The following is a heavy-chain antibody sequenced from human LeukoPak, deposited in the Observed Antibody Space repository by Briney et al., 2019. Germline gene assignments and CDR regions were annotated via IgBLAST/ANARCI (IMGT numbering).Heavy chain of an antibody. V-gene: IGHV4-61*02. J-gene: IGHJ3*02. Sequence: SETLSLTCTVSGGSISSGSYYWSWIRQPAGKGLEWIGRIYTSGSTNYNPSLKSRVTISVDTSKNQFSLKLSSVTAADMAVYYCARDLGITDAFDIWGQGTMVTVSS. CDR1: GGSISSGSYY. CDR2: IYTSGST. D-gene: IGHD3-16*01. CDR3: ARDLGITDAFDI.